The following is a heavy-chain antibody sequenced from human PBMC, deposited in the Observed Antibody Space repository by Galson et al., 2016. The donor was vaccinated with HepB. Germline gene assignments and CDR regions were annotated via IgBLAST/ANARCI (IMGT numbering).Heavy chain of an antibody. D-gene: IGHD3-9*01. CDR2: LYYTGNT. CDR1: GGSISSSNFY. V-gene: IGHV4-39*01. CDR3: ATLLAHGGSDWSIEY. Sequence: SETLSLTCTVSGGSISSSNFYWGWIRQPPGKGLEWIGTLYYTGNTYYNASLKSRVTISVHTSKNQFSLKLSSVTATDTAVYYCATLLAHGGSDWSIEYWGQGTLVTVSS. J-gene: IGHJ4*02.